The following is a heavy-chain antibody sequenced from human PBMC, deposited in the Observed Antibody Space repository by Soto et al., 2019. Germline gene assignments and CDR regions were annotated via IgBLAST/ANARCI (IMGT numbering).Heavy chain of an antibody. Sequence: SQTLSLTCAISGDSVSSNSAAWNWIRQSPSRGLEWLGRTYYRSKWYNDYAVSVKSRITINPDTSKNQFSLQLNSVTPEDTAVYYCARDRRGYCSSNSCYQYYYYGMDVWGQGTTVTVSS. CDR2: TYYRSKWYN. D-gene: IGHD2-2*01. J-gene: IGHJ6*02. V-gene: IGHV6-1*01. CDR1: GDSVSSNSAA. CDR3: ARDRRGYCSSNSCYQYYYYGMDV.